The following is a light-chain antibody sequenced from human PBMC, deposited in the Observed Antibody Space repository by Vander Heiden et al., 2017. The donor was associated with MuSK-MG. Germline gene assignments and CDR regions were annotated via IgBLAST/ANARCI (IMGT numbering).Light chain of an antibody. J-gene: IGKJ2*01. CDR2: AAS. CDR3: QQSDTTPYT. CDR1: QSISRN. V-gene: IGKV1-39*01. Sequence: DIQMTQSPSSLSASVGDRVTITCRASQSISRNLNWYQQKPGKAPKVLIYAASSLQSGVPPRFSGSESGTDFTLNISSLQPEDFATYYCQQSDTTPYTFGQGTKLEIK.